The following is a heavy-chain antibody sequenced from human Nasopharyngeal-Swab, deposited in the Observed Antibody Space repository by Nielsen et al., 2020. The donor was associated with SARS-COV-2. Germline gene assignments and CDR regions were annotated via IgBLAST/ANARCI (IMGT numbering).Heavy chain of an antibody. D-gene: IGHD3-9*01. V-gene: IGHV4-31*03. CDR2: IYYSGST. CDR3: ARTYYDILTGYPHFDY. J-gene: IGHJ4*02. Sequence: SETLSLTCTVSGGSISSGGYYWSWIRQHPGKGLEWIGYIYYSGSTYYNPSLKSRVTISVDTSKNQFSLKLSSVTAADTAVYYCARTYYDILTGYPHFDYWGQGTLVTVSS. CDR1: GGSISSGGYY.